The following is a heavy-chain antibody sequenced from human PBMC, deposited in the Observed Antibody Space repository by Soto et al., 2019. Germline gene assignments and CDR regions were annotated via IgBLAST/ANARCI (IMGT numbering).Heavy chain of an antibody. J-gene: IGHJ3*02. D-gene: IGHD2-2*01. CDR3: ARLWDIVVVPAAKVSRAFDI. CDR1: GDSVSSNSAA. V-gene: IGHV6-1*01. CDR2: TYYRSKWYN. Sequence: SQTLSLTCAISGDSVSSNSAAWNWIRQSPSRGLEWLRRTYYRSKWYNDYAVSVKSRITINPDTSKNQFSLQLNSVTPEDTAVYYCARLWDIVVVPAAKVSRAFDIWGQGTMVTVSS.